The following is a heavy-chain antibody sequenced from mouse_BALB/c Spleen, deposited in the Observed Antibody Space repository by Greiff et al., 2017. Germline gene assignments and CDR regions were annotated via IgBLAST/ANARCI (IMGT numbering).Heavy chain of an antibody. CDR1: GFTFRCFG. V-gene: IGHV5-17*02. CDR3: ARNGNYEDAMDY. J-gene: IGHJ4*01. Sequence: VPRVVSGGGLVQPGGSRKLSCAASGFTFRCFGMHWVRQAPEKGLEWVAYISSGSSTIYYADTVKGRFTISRDNPKNTLFLQMTSLRSEDTAMYYCARNGNYEDAMDYWGQGTSVTVSS. CDR2: ISSGSSTI. D-gene: IGHD2-1*01.